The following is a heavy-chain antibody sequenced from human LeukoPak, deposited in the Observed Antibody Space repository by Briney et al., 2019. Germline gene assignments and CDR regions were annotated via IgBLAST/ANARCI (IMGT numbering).Heavy chain of an antibody. CDR1: GFAFRDYY. D-gene: IGHD6-19*01. CDR3: ARGGWSRGWFDP. CDR2: ITMTGSVI. V-gene: IGHV3-11*01. Sequence: GSLRLSCAASGFAFRDYYMSWIRQAPGKGLEWISYITMTGSVIQYSDSVKGRFTTSRDNAKNSLYLQMNSLRAEDTAVYYCARGGWSRGWFDPWGQGTLVTVSS. J-gene: IGHJ5*02.